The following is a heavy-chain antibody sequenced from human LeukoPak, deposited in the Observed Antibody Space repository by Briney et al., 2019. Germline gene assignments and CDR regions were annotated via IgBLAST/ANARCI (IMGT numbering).Heavy chain of an antibody. CDR1: GLTFSNYD. CDR3: VRKSGVMSVVVTSNYFDY. Sequence: GGSLRLSCAASGLTFSNYDMSWVRQAQGKGLEWVSGISASGVSTYTADSVKGRFTISRDNSNNTLYLQMNSLRAEDTAMYYCVRKSGVMSVVVTSNYFDYWGQGTLVTVSS. D-gene: IGHD2-21*02. V-gene: IGHV3-23*01. CDR2: ISASGVST. J-gene: IGHJ4*02.